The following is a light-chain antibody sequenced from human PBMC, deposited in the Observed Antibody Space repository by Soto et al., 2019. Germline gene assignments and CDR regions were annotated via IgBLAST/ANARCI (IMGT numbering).Light chain of an antibody. V-gene: IGKV3-11*01. Sequence: EIVLTQSPATLSLSPGERATLSCRASQSVNSYLAWYQHKPGQAPRLLIHDASNRATGIPARFSGSGSGTDSTLNTSSLDNEDSGVAYCQQRTYWPSSTFGQGTRLEIK. CDR3: QQRTYWPSST. CDR2: DAS. J-gene: IGKJ5*01. CDR1: QSVNSY.